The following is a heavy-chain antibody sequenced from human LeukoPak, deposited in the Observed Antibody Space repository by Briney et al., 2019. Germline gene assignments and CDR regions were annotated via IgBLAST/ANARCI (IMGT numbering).Heavy chain of an antibody. CDR2: IYYSGST. Sequence: PSETLSLTCTVSGGSISGYYWRWIRQPPGKGLEWIGYIYYSGSTNYSPSLKSRITISVDTSKNQFSLKLGSVTAADTAVYYCARKGSYFDYWGQGTLVTVSS. CDR1: GGSISGYY. V-gene: IGHV4-59*12. D-gene: IGHD1-26*01. J-gene: IGHJ4*02. CDR3: ARKGSYFDY.